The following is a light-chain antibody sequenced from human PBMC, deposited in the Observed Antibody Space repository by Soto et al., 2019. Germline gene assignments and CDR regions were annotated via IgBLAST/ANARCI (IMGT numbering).Light chain of an antibody. V-gene: IGLV1-40*01. CDR3: QSYDSSLSAVV. CDR2: GNS. CDR1: SSNIGAGYD. J-gene: IGLJ2*01. Sequence: QSVLTQPPSVSGAPGQRVTISCTGSSSNIGAGYDVHWYQQVPGTAPKVLIYGNSNRPSGVPDRFSGSKSGTSASLAITGRQAEDEADYYCQSYDSSLSAVVFGGGTKLTVL.